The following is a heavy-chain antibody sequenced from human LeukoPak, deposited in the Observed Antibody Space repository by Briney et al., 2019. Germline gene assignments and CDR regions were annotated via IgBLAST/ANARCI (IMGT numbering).Heavy chain of an antibody. CDR3: ARWLYSSGWGIDY. V-gene: IGHV3-7*01. D-gene: IGHD6-19*01. Sequence: PGGSLRLSCAASGFTFSDYYMNWVRQGPGKGLEWVANIRHDGSASFYVDSVKGRFTISRDNAKNSLYLQMNSLRAEDTAVYYCARWLYSSGWGIDYWGQGTLVTVSS. CDR2: IRHDGSAS. J-gene: IGHJ4*02. CDR1: GFTFSDYY.